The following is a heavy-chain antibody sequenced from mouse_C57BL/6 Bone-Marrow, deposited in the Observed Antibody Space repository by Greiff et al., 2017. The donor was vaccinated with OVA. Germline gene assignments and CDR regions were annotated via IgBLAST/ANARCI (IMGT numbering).Heavy chain of an antibody. Sequence: QVQLQQPGAELVKPGASVKLSCKASGYSFTSYCMHWVKQRPGKGLEWIGKIHPNSGSTNYNEKIKSKATLTVDKSSSTAYIQLSVLTSDASAVYYCPCRAWVAYWGRGTLVTVSA. CDR3: PCRAWVAY. J-gene: IGHJ3*01. CDR1: GYSFTSYC. CDR2: IHPNSGST. V-gene: IGHV1-64*01.